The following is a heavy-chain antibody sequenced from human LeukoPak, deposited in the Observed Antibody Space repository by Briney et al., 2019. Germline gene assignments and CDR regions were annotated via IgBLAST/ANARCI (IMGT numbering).Heavy chain of an antibody. V-gene: IGHV4-30-4*08. D-gene: IGHD6-13*01. CDR2: IYYSGST. CDR1: GGSISSGDYY. Sequence: PSETLPLTCTVSGGSISSGDYYWSWIRQPPGKGLEWIGYIYYSGSTYYNPSLKSRVTISVDTSKNQFSLELSSVTAADTAVYYCAGQQPLAYIDYWGQGTLVTVSS. J-gene: IGHJ4*02. CDR3: AGQQPLAYIDY.